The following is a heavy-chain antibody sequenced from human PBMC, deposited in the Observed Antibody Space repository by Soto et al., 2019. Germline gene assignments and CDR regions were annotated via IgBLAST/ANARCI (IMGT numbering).Heavy chain of an antibody. CDR1: GFTFSSYG. J-gene: IGHJ4*02. CDR3: AKDRMLGWPKTFDY. V-gene: IGHV3-30*18. D-gene: IGHD2-8*01. CDR2: ISYDGSNK. Sequence: GGSLRLSCAASGFTFSSYGMHWVRQAPGKGLEWVAVISYDGSNKYYADSVKGRFTISRDNSKNTLYLQMNSLRAEDTAVYYCAKDRMLGWPKTFDYWGQGTLDTVSS.